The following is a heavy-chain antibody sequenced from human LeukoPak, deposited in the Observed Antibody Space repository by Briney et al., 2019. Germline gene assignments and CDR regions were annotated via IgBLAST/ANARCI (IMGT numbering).Heavy chain of an antibody. Sequence: SETLSLTCAVYGGSFSGYYWSWIRQPPGKGLEWIGEINHSGSTYYNPSLKSRVTISVDTSKNQFSLKLSSVTAADTAVYYCASLYSSSNYWGQGTLVTVSS. D-gene: IGHD6-6*01. V-gene: IGHV4-34*01. CDR1: GGSFSGYY. J-gene: IGHJ4*02. CDR3: ASLYSSSNY. CDR2: INHSGST.